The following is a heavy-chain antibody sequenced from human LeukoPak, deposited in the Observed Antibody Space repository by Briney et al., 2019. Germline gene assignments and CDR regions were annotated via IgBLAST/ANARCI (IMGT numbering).Heavy chain of an antibody. V-gene: IGHV5-51*01. D-gene: IGHD1-26*01. J-gene: IGHJ5*02. CDR3: ARLFKSRSEPHWFDP. Sequence: GESLKISCKGSGYSFTSYWIGWVRQIPGKGLEWMGIIYPGDSDTRYSPSFQGQVTISADKSISTAYLQWSSLKASDTAMYYCARLFKSRSEPHWFDPWGQGTLVTVSS. CDR2: IYPGDSDT. CDR1: GYSFTSYW.